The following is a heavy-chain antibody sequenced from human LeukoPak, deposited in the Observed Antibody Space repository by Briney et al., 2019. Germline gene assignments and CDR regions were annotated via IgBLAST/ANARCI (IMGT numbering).Heavy chain of an antibody. CDR3: ARHGSSWDFDY. CDR1: GFTSSSYW. D-gene: IGHD6-13*01. Sequence: GGSLRLSCAASGFTSSSYWMDWVRQAPGKGLVWVSRINSDGSTTSYADSVKGRFTVSRDNAKNTLYLQTKSLRAEDTAVYYCARHGSSWDFDYWGQGTLVTVSS. CDR2: INSDGSTT. J-gene: IGHJ4*02. V-gene: IGHV3-74*01.